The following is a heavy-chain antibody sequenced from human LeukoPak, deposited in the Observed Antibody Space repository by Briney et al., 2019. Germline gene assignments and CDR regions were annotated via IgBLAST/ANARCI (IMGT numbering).Heavy chain of an antibody. CDR3: AKDIVGARGGFDY. Sequence: GGSPRLSCAASGFTFSSYAMSWVRQAPGKGLEWVSAISGSGGSTYYADSVKGRFTISRDNSKNTLYLQMNSLRAEDTAVYYCAKDIVGARGGFDYWGQGTLVTVSS. J-gene: IGHJ4*02. D-gene: IGHD1-26*01. V-gene: IGHV3-23*01. CDR2: ISGSGGST. CDR1: GFTFSSYA.